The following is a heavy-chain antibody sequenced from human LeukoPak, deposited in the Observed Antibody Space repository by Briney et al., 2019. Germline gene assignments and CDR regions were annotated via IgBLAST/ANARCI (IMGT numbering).Heavy chain of an antibody. V-gene: IGHV3-48*04. Sequence: PGGSLRLSCGASGFTFSSHNMNWVRQAPGKGLEWVSYITSSSTISYAQSVKGRFTISRDNAKNSLSLQMNSLRAEDTAMYYCASQNFVNWGQGTLVTVSS. CDR3: ASQNFVN. D-gene: IGHD1-7*01. CDR2: ITSSSTI. J-gene: IGHJ4*02. CDR1: GFTFSSHN.